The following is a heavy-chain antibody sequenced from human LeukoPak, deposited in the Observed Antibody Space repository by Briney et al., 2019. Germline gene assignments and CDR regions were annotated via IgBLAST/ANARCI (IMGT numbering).Heavy chain of an antibody. D-gene: IGHD6-13*01. CDR1: GGSISSGDFY. Sequence: PSETLSLTCTVSGGSISSGDFYWSWIRQPAGKGLEWIGRIYTSGSTNYNPSLKSRVTMSVDTSKNQFSLKLSSVTAADTAVYYCARGSSSQINISLDYWGQGTLVTVSS. CDR3: ARGSSSQINISLDY. CDR2: IYTSGST. V-gene: IGHV4-61*02. J-gene: IGHJ4*02.